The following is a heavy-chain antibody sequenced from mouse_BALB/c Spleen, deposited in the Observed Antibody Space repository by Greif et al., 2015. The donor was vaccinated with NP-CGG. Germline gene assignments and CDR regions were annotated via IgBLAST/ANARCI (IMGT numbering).Heavy chain of an antibody. CDR3: AREETGPYYAMDY. J-gene: IGHJ4*01. Sequence: QVQLQQSGAELVKPGAPVKLSCKASGYTFTSYWMNWVKQRPGRGLEWIGRIDPSDSETHYNQKFKDKATLTVDKSSSTAYIQLSSLTSEDSAVYYCAREETGPYYAMDYWGQGTSVTVSS. V-gene: IGHV1-69*02. CDR1: GYTFTSYW. D-gene: IGHD4-1*01. CDR2: IDPSDSET.